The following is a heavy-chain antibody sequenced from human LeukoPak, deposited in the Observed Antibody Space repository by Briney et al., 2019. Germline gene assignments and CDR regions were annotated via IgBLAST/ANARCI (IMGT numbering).Heavy chain of an antibody. CDR2: IYHSGST. J-gene: IGHJ4*02. V-gene: IGHV4-38-2*02. CDR1: GYSISSGYY. Sequence: PSETLSLTCTVSGYSISSGYYWGWIRQPPGKGLEWIGSIYHSGSTYYNPSLKSRVTISVDTSKNQFSLKLSSVTAADTAVYYCAKVDNWKYAHHDFWGQGTLVTVSS. CDR3: AKVDNWKYAHHDF. D-gene: IGHD1-1*01.